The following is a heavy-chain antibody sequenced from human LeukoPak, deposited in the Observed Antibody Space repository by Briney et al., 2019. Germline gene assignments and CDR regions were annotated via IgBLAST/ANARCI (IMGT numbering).Heavy chain of an antibody. Sequence: GASVKVSCKASGYTFTSYGISWVPQAPGQGLEWMGWVSGYSGNSKYAQKVHDRVTMTTDTSTSTAYMELRSLRSDDTAVYYCARDVDSTMVLFDYWGQGTLVTVSS. CDR2: VSGYSGNS. CDR1: GYTFTSYG. D-gene: IGHD5-18*01. J-gene: IGHJ4*02. V-gene: IGHV1-18*01. CDR3: ARDVDSTMVLFDY.